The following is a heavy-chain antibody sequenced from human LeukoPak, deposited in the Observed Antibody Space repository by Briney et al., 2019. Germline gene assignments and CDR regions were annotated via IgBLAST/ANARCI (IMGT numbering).Heavy chain of an antibody. CDR1: GFTFSSYS. V-gene: IGHV3-21*01. J-gene: IGHJ5*02. CDR2: ISSSSSYI. Sequence: PGGSLRLSCAASGFTFSSYSMNWVRQAPGKGLEWVSSISSSSSYIYYADSVKDRFTISRDNAKNSLYLQMNSLRAEDTAVYYCARGSGSSSYNWFDPWGQGTLVTVSS. CDR3: ARGSGSSSYNWFDP. D-gene: IGHD6-13*01.